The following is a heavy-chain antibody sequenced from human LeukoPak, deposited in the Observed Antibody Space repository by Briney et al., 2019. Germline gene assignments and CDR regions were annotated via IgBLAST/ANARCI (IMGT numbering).Heavy chain of an antibody. D-gene: IGHD6-19*01. CDR2: IYYSGST. CDR1: GGSFSGYY. CDR3: ARGNSGWYLRQLDY. J-gene: IGHJ4*02. Sequence: SETLSLTCAVYGGSFSGYYWSWIRQPPGKGLEWIGYIYYSGSTNYNPSLKSRVTISVDTSKNQFSLKLSSVTAADTAVYYCARGNSGWYLRQLDYWGQGTLVTVSS. V-gene: IGHV4-59*01.